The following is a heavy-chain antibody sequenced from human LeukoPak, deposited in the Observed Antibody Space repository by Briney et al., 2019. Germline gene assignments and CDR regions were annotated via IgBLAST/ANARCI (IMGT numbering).Heavy chain of an antibody. Sequence: GGSLRLSCAASGFRFSSYWMSWVRQAPGKGLEWVGNIKQDGSEKYHVDSVKGRFSISRDNANNSLYLQMKSLRADDTAVYYCARSVGYCTSTRCLYFDHWGQGTLVTVSS. V-gene: IGHV3-7*01. D-gene: IGHD2-2*01. CDR2: IKQDGSEK. CDR3: ARSVGYCTSTRCLYFDH. J-gene: IGHJ4*02. CDR1: GFRFSSYW.